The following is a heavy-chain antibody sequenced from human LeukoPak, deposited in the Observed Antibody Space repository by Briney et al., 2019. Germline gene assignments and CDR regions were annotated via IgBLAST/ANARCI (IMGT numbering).Heavy chain of an antibody. V-gene: IGHV3-21*01. CDR3: ARDQIWNYSEFDF. CDR1: GFTFSNAW. J-gene: IGHJ4*02. Sequence: GGPLRLSCAASGFTFSNAWMSWVRQAPGKGLEWVSSISSRDSDIYYADSVKGRFTISRDNARSSLYLQMNSLRAEDTAVYFCARDQIWNYSEFDFWGQGTLVTVSS. D-gene: IGHD1-7*01. CDR2: ISSRDSDI.